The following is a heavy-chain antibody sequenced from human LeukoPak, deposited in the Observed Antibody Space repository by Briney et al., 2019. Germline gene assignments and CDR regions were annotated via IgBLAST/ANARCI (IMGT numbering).Heavy chain of an antibody. CDR1: GGSISSYY. CDR3: ARGSARITMIANQRYYYYYGMDV. CDR2: IYTSGGT. Sequence: SETLSLTCTVSGGSISSYYWSWIRQPAGKGLEWIGRIYTSGGTNYNPSLKSRVTMSVDTSKNQFSLKLSSVTAADTAVYYCARGSARITMIANQRYYYYYGMDVWGQGTTVTVSS. J-gene: IGHJ6*02. D-gene: IGHD3-22*01. V-gene: IGHV4-4*07.